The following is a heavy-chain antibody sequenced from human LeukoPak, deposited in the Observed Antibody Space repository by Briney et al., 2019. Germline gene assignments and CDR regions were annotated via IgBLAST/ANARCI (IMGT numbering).Heavy chain of an antibody. D-gene: IGHD1-7*01. CDR2: FDPEDGET. CDR3: ARVAAGTTFMDNWFDP. CDR1: GYTLTELS. Sequence: ASVKVSCKVSGYTLTELSMHWVRQAPGKGLEWMGGFDPEDGETIYAQQFQGRVTITADESTTTSYMELSRLRFEDTAVYFCARVAAGTTFMDNWFDPWGQGTLVTVSS. V-gene: IGHV1-24*01. J-gene: IGHJ5*02.